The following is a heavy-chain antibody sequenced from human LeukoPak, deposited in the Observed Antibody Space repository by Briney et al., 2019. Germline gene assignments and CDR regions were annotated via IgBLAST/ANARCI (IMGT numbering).Heavy chain of an antibody. CDR2: TIPMFGSA. J-gene: IGHJ6*03. V-gene: IGHV1-69*05. Sequence: SVKVSCKASRDTFDSYSISWVRQAPGQGLEWMEGTIPMFGSANYAQKLQGRVTITTDQSTTTAYMELSSLSPEDTAVYYCARVGRSRGSLPNSYYYMDVWGKGTTVTVSS. CDR1: RDTFDSYS. D-gene: IGHD2-15*01. CDR3: ARVGRSRGSLPNSYYYMDV.